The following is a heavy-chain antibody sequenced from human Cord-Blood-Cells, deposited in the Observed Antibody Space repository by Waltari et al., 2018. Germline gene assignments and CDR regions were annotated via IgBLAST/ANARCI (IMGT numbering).Heavy chain of an antibody. CDR1: GGSFSGYY. V-gene: IGHV4-34*01. D-gene: IGHD2-2*02. CDR3: ARVGYCSSTSCYTGRWYFDL. CDR2: INHSGSN. Sequence: QVQLQQWGAGLLKPSETLSLTCAVYGGSFSGYYWSWIRQPPGKGLEWIGEINHSGSNNYTPSLKSRVTISVDTSKNQFSLKLSSVTAADTAVYYCARVGYCSSTSCYTGRWYFDLWGRGTLVTVSS. J-gene: IGHJ2*01.